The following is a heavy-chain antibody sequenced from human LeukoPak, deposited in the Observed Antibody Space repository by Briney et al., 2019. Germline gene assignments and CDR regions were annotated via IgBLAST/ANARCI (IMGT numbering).Heavy chain of an antibody. CDR2: ISAYNGNT. CDR1: GYTFTSYG. Sequence: ASVTVSCKASGYTFTSYGISWVRQAPGQGLEWMGWISAYNGNTNYAQKLQGRVTMTTDTSTSTAYMELRSLRSDDTAVYYCARDLGSSGWYANYYFDYWGQGTLVTVSS. CDR3: ARDLGSSGWYANYYFDY. D-gene: IGHD6-19*01. J-gene: IGHJ4*02. V-gene: IGHV1-18*01.